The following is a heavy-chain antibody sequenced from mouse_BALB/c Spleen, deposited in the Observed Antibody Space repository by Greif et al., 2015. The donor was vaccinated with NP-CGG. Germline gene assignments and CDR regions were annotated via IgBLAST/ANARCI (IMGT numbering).Heavy chain of an antibody. CDR3: ARHGVTKATHGAMDY. Sequence: EVHLVESGGDLVKPGGSLKLSCAASGFTFSSYGMSWVRQTPDKRLEWVATISSGGSYTYYPDSEKGRFTISRDNAKNARCLHMGRLESEDTAMYDGARHGVTKATHGAMDYWGQGTSGTVSS. CDR2: ISSGGSYT. D-gene: IGHD2-2*01. J-gene: IGHJ4*01. V-gene: IGHV5-6*01. CDR1: GFTFSSYG.